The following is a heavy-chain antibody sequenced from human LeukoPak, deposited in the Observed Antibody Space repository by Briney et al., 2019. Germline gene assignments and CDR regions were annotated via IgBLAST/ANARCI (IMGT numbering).Heavy chain of an antibody. D-gene: IGHD1-26*01. CDR3: ARGGGSYYGRFDY. V-gene: IGHV3-30*04. Sequence: GGSLRLSCAASGFTFSSYAMSWVRQAPGKGLEWVAVISYDGSNKYYADSVKGRFTISRDNSKNTLYLQMNSLRAEDTAVYYCARGGGSYYGRFDYWGQGTLVTVSS. CDR2: ISYDGSNK. CDR1: GFTFSSYA. J-gene: IGHJ4*02.